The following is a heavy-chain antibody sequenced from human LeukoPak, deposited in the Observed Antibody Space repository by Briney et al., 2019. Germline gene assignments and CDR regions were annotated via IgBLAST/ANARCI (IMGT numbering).Heavy chain of an antibody. CDR3: ARGARWAYYFDY. J-gene: IGHJ4*02. D-gene: IGHD4-23*01. V-gene: IGHV3-30*02. CDR2: IQYDGSNE. Sequence: PGGSLRLSCAASGFSFSSYGMHWVRQAPGKGLEWVAYIQYDGSNEQYADSVKGRFTISRDNANNSVFLQMNNLRAEDSAIYYCARGARWAYYFDYWGQGSLVTVSS. CDR1: GFSFSSYG.